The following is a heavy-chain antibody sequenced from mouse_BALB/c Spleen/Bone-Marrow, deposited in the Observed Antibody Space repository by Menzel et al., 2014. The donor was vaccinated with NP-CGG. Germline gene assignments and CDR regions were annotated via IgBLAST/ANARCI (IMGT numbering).Heavy chain of an antibody. V-gene: IGHV1-7*01. CDR1: GYTFTSYW. CDR3: ARPYGNYYLDY. J-gene: IGHJ4*01. Sequence: QVQLQQSGAELAKPGASVKMSCKASGYTFTSYWMHWVKQRPGQGLEWIGYINPSTGYTEYNQKFKDKATLTADKSSSTAHMQLSSLTSEDSAVYYCARPYGNYYLDYWGQGTSVTVSS. CDR2: INPSTGYT. D-gene: IGHD2-1*01.